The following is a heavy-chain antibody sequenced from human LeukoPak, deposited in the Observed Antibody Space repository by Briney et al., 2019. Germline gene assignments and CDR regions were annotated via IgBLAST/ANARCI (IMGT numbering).Heavy chain of an antibody. J-gene: IGHJ5*02. CDR1: GYTFNSYY. Sequence: ASVKVSCTASGYTFNSYYMHWVRQAPGQGLERMGIINPSGGSTSYAQKFQGRVTMTRDMSTSTVYMELSSLRSEDTAVYYCARGHGARMGRVDPWGQGTLATVSS. CDR3: ARGHGARMGRVDP. CDR2: INPSGGST. D-gene: IGHD1-26*01. V-gene: IGHV1-46*02.